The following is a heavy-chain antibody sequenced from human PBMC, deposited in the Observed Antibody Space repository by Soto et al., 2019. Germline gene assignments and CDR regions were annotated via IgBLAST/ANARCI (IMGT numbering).Heavy chain of an antibody. V-gene: IGHV4-31*03. D-gene: IGHD1-7*01. J-gene: IGHJ6*03. CDR1: GGSISSGSYY. CDR2: IYYSGST. Sequence: QVQLQESGPGLVKPSQTLSLTCTVSGGSISSGSYYWSWIRQHPGKGLEWIGYIYYSGSTYYNPSLKSRVTISVDTSKNQFSLKLSSVTAADTAVYYCARVELELPYYYYMDVWGKGTTVTVSS. CDR3: ARVELELPYYYYMDV.